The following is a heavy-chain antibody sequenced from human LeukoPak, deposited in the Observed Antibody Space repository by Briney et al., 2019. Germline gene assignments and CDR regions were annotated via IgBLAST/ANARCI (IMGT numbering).Heavy chain of an antibody. J-gene: IGHJ4*02. Sequence: GGSLRLSCAVSGVTVSSNYMTWVRQAPGKGLEWVSIIYSGDTTYYADSVKGRFTISRDNSKSTVYLQMNSPRAEDTAVYYCARARQWLGVFDYWGQGTLVTVSS. V-gene: IGHV3-53*01. D-gene: IGHD6-19*01. CDR3: ARARQWLGVFDY. CDR2: IYSGDTT. CDR1: GVTVSSNY.